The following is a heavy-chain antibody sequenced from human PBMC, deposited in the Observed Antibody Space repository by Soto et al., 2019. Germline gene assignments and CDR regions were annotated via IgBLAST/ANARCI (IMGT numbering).Heavy chain of an antibody. Sequence: PSETLSLTCAVSSGSINSGDYYWSWIRQPPGKGLEFIGYIYYSGSTYYNPSLKSRVTISVDTSKNQFSLKLTSVTAADTAVYYCARVPFYDTSGRSYYFDYWGQGTLVTVSS. CDR3: ARVPFYDTSGRSYYFDY. CDR1: SGSINSGDYY. CDR2: IYYSGST. D-gene: IGHD3-22*01. V-gene: IGHV4-30-4*01. J-gene: IGHJ4*02.